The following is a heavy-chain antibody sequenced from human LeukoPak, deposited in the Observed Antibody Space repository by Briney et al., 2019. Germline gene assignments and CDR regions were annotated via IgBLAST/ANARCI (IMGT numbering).Heavy chain of an antibody. CDR3: ARAPAGLEAYYFDY. J-gene: IGHJ4*02. Sequence: ASVKVSCKASGGTFSSYAISWVRQAPGQGLEWMGWMNPNSGNTGYAQKFQGRVTMTRNTSISTAYMELSSLRSEDTAVYYCARAPAGLEAYYFDYWGQGTLVTVSS. D-gene: IGHD2-2*01. V-gene: IGHV1-8*02. CDR2: MNPNSGNT. CDR1: GGTFSSYA.